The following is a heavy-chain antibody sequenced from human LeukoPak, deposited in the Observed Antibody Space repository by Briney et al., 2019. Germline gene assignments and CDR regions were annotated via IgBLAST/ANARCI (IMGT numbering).Heavy chain of an antibody. CDR1: GGSISSYY. Sequence: SETLSLTCTVSGGSISSYYWSWIRQPAGKGLEWIGRIYTSGSTNYKSSLKSRVSMSVDTSKNQFSLKLSSVTAADTAVYYRARGKGSYGMDVWGQGTTVTVSS. CDR2: IYTSGST. V-gene: IGHV4-4*07. CDR3: ARGKGSYGMDV. J-gene: IGHJ6*02.